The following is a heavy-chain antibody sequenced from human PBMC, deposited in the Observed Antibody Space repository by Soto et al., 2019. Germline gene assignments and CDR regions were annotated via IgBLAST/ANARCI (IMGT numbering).Heavy chain of an antibody. J-gene: IGHJ4*02. CDR3: AKDHSSAWVLGVLDY. CDR2: ISDNGSST. CDR1: GFTFSGYA. D-gene: IGHD6-25*01. Sequence: HHGGSLRLSCAASGFTFSGYAMSWVRQAPGKGLEWVSAISDNGSSTYYADSVKGRFTISRDNSKNTLSLQMNSLRAEDTAVYFCAKDHSSAWVLGVLDYWGQGTLVTVSS. V-gene: IGHV3-23*01.